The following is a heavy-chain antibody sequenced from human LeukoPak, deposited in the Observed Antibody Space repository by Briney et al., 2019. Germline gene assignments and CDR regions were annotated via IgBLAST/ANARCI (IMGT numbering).Heavy chain of an antibody. D-gene: IGHD3-10*01. CDR1: GFTFSSYG. V-gene: IGHV3-23*01. CDR2: ISGSGGST. CDR3: AKDLWTMVRGVLMDV. J-gene: IGHJ6*04. Sequence: PGGSLRLSCVASGFTFSSYGMSWVRQAPGKGLEWVSSISGSGGSTYYADSVKGRFTISRDNSKNTLYVQMNSLRAEDTAVYYCAKDLWTMVRGVLMDVWGKGTTVTISS.